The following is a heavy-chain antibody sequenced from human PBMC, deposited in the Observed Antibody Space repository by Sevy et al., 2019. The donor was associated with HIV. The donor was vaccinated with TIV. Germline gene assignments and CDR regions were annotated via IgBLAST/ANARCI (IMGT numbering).Heavy chain of an antibody. CDR2: IYPDDSDI. D-gene: IGHD3-22*01. J-gene: IGHJ4*02. CDR1: GYRFTSYW. Sequence: GESLKISCRGSGYRFTSYWIAWVRQVPGRGLEWMGIIYPDDSDIRYSPSLQGQVTISVDKSISTAYLQWSSLEASDTAMHFCARRFYDSTGYPQYFFDYWGQGTPVTVSS. V-gene: IGHV5-51*01. CDR3: ARRFYDSTGYPQYFFDY.